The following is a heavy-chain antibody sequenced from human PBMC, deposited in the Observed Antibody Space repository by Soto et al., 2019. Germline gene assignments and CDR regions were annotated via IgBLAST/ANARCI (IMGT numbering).Heavy chain of an antibody. J-gene: IGHJ5*02. Sequence: SETLSLTCAVYGGSFSTYYWTWIRQPPGKGLEWIGDISDSGSTNYNPSLKSRATISVDTSKNQFSLELTSVTAADTAVYYCARGTWRRVVLEFYSWFDPWGQGTLVTSPQ. D-gene: IGHD4-4*01. CDR1: GGSFSTYY. CDR3: ARGTWRRVVLEFYSWFDP. CDR2: ISDSGST. V-gene: IGHV4-34*01.